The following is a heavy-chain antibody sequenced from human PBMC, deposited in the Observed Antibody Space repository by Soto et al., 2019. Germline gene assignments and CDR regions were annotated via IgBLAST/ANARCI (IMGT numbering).Heavy chain of an antibody. Sequence: SETLSLTCTVSGGSISSGGYYWSWIRQHPGKGLEWIGYIYYSGSTYYNPSLKSRVTISVDTSKNQFSLKLSSVTAADTAVYYCVRTTQTYYDSSGYYNRWGQGTLVTVSS. CDR3: VRTTQTYYDSSGYYNR. V-gene: IGHV4-31*03. D-gene: IGHD3-22*01. CDR1: GGSISSGGYY. CDR2: IYYSGST. J-gene: IGHJ5*02.